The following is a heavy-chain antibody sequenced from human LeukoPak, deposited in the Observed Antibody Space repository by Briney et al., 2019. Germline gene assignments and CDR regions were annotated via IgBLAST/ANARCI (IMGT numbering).Heavy chain of an antibody. Sequence: SETLSLTCTVSGGSISSSSYYWGWIRQPPGKGLEWIGSIYYSGSTYYNPSLKSRVTISVDTSKNQFSLKLSSVTAADTAVYYCARISRDLNGFDYWGQGTLVTVSS. CDR1: GGSISSSSYY. D-gene: IGHD2-21*01. V-gene: IGHV4-39*01. CDR3: ARISRDLNGFDY. J-gene: IGHJ4*02. CDR2: IYYSGST.